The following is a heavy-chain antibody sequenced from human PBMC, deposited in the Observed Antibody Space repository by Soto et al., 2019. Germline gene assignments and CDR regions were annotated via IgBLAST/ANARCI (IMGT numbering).Heavy chain of an antibody. D-gene: IGHD2-15*01. V-gene: IGHV4-59*01. Sequence: SETLSLTCTVSGGSISSYYWSWIRQPPGKGLEWIGYIYYSGSTNYNPSLKSRVTISVDTSKNQFSLKLSSVTAADTAVYYCARVRGYCSGGSCNLDAFDIWGQGTMVTVSS. J-gene: IGHJ3*02. CDR1: GGSISSYY. CDR3: ARVRGYCSGGSCNLDAFDI. CDR2: IYYSGST.